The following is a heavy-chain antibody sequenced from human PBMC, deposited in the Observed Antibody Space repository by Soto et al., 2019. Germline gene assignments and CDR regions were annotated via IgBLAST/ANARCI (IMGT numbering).Heavy chain of an antibody. V-gene: IGHV4-30-4*01. CDR1: GGSIKSSDYY. CDR3: ARAPDSYESGGYCFDS. CDR2: IYYSGRT. D-gene: IGHD3-22*01. Sequence: SETLSLTCTASGGSIKSSDYYWSWIRQPPGKGLEWIGYIYYSGRTYYKPSLKSRVIISIDTYKNQFSLRLRTITAADKAVYYCARAPDSYESGGYCFDSWGQGTLVTVSS. J-gene: IGHJ4*02.